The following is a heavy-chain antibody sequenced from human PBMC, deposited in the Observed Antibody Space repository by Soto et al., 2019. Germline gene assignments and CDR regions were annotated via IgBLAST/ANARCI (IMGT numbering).Heavy chain of an antibody. Sequence: VASVKVSCQASWYTFTSYAMHWMRQAPGQRREWRGWINAGSGNTEYAQKCQGRVTITRDTSASTAYMELSSLRSEDTAVYYCPTDPDYGDNPPPDQHWFDPWGQGTLVTVSS. CDR2: INAGSGNT. V-gene: IGHV1-3*01. CDR3: PTDPDYGDNPPPDQHWFDP. D-gene: IGHD4-17*01. J-gene: IGHJ5*02. CDR1: WYTFTSYA.